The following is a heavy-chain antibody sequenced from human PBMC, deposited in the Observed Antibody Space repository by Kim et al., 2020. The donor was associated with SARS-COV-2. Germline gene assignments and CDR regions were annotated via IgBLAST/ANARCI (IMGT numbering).Heavy chain of an antibody. J-gene: IGHJ4*02. CDR3: ARGPRGSGTPPLDY. V-gene: IGHV4-34*01. D-gene: IGHD3-10*01. Sequence: SETLSLTCAVYGGSFSGYYWSWIRQPPGKGLEWIGEINHSGSTNYNPSLKSRVTISVDTSKNQFSLKLSSVTAADTAVYYCARGPRGSGTPPLDYWGQGTLVTVSS. CDR1: GGSFSGYY. CDR2: INHSGST.